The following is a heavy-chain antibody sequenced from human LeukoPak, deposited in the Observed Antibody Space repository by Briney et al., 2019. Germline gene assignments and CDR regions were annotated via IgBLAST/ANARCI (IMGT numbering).Heavy chain of an antibody. J-gene: IGHJ4*02. CDR2: IYHSGST. CDR3: ARCAAAGFYYFDY. Sequence: SETLSLTCAVSGGSISSSNWWSWVRQPPGKGLEWIGEIYHSGSTNYNPSLKSRVTISVDKSKNQFSLKLSSVTAADTAVYYCARCAAAGFYYFDYWGQGTLVTVSS. CDR1: GGSISSSNW. D-gene: IGHD6-13*01. V-gene: IGHV4-4*02.